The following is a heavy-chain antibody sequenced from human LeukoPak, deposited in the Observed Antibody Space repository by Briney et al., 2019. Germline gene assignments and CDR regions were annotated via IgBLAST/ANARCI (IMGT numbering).Heavy chain of an antibody. V-gene: IGHV1-18*01. J-gene: IGHJ4*02. D-gene: IGHD1-1*01. CDR3: ARDIRVQLERRPFDY. CDR1: GYTFTSYG. CDR2: ISAYNGNT. Sequence: GASVKVSCKASGYTFTSYGISWVRQAPGQGLEWMGWISAYNGNTNYAQKLQGRVTMTTDTSTSTAYMELRSLRSDDTAVYYCARDIRVQLERRPFDYWGQGTLVTVSS.